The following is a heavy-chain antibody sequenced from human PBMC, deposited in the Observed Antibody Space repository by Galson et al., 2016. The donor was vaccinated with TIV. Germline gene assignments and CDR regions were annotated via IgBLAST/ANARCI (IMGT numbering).Heavy chain of an antibody. CDR1: GFSFSLSS. V-gene: IGHV3-21*01. CDR2: ISSGSSYI. D-gene: IGHD3-22*01. CDR3: ARTYYYDSSAYSFDAFDV. Sequence: SLRLSCAASGFSFSLSSMNWARQAPGRGLEWVSSISSGSSYIYYADPEKGRFTISRDNAKNSLYLQMNSLRAEDTAVYYCARTYYYDSSAYSFDAFDVWGQGTMVTVSS. J-gene: IGHJ3*01.